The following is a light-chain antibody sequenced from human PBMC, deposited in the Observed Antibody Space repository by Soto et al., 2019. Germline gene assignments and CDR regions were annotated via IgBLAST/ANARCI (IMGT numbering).Light chain of an antibody. J-gene: IGKJ1*01. CDR2: GAS. CDR1: QSVGSN. Sequence: EIVMTQSPATLSVSPGERVTLSCRARQSVGSNIAWYQQKPGQGPRLLIYGASTRAAGIPARFSGSGSGTEFTLTNSSLQSEDFAVYFCQQYYHRWTFGPGTKVDIK. V-gene: IGKV3-15*01. CDR3: QQYYHRWT.